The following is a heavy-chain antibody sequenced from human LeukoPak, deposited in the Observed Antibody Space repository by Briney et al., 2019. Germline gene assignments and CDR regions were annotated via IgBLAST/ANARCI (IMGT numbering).Heavy chain of an antibody. CDR2: IYYSGST. CDR3: AREFVGATTSIADAFDI. J-gene: IGHJ3*02. Sequence: PSETLSLTCTVSGGSISSSSYYWGWIRQPPGKGLEWIRSIYYSGSTYYNPSLKSRVTISVDTSKNQFSLKLSSVTAADTAVYYCAREFVGATTSIADAFDIWGQGTMVTVSS. CDR1: GGSISSSSYY. V-gene: IGHV4-39*07. D-gene: IGHD1-26*01.